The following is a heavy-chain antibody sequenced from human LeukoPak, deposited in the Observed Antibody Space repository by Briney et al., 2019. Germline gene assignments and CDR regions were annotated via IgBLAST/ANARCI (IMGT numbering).Heavy chain of an antibody. CDR3: ARLRIQGDWFDP. V-gene: IGHV4-39*01. D-gene: IGHD1-1*01. Sequence: SETLSLTCTVSGGSVSSSDYYWGWIRQPPGKGLEWIENIYYSGPTYYNPSLKSRVTISIHTSKNQFSLKLSSVTAADTAVYYCARLRIQGDWFDPWGQGTLVTVSS. J-gene: IGHJ5*02. CDR2: IYYSGPT. CDR1: GGSVSSSDYY.